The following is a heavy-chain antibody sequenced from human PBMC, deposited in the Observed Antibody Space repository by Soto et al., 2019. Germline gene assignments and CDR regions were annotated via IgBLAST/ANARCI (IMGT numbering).Heavy chain of an antibody. V-gene: IGHV3-33*01. Sequence: PGGSLKLSCAASGFSFSNYGMHWVRQAPGKGLEWVAVIWYDGSNKYYANTVKGRFTISRDNSKNMLYLQMNSLKAEDTVVYYCARDKHNYGKNWFGPWGQRTLVTVSS. CDR3: ARDKHNYGKNWFGP. D-gene: IGHD5-18*01. J-gene: IGHJ5*02. CDR2: IWYDGSNK. CDR1: GFSFSNYG.